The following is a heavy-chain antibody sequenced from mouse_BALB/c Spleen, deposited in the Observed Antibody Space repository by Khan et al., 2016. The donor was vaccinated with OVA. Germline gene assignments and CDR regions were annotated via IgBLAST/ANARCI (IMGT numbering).Heavy chain of an antibody. CDR2: IQYSGST. J-gene: IGHJ2*01. CDR3: ASSGTISTDVVTDFDF. CDR1: GYSITSDYA. V-gene: IGHV3-2*02. Sequence: EVQLQESGPGLVKPSQSLSLTCTFTGYSITSDYAWNWIRQFPGNKLEWMGYIQYSGSTSYNPPLKSLISITRDTSKNQFFLQLNSVTTEDPATYYCASSGTISTDVVTDFDFWGQGTTLTVSS. D-gene: IGHD1-1*01.